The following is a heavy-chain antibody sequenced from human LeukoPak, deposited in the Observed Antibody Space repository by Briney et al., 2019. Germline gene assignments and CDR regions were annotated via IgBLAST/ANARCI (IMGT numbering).Heavy chain of an antibody. Sequence: GGSLRLSCLAYGFTFSSYSMNWVRQSPRKGLEWVSYISSSSNTIYYADSVKGRFTISRDNANNSLYLQMNSLRAEDTAVYYCARDGFDFWSGYPTSVDYWGQGTLVTVSS. CDR2: ISSSSNTI. CDR3: ARDGFDFWSGYPTSVDY. V-gene: IGHV3-48*01. CDR1: GFTFSSYS. J-gene: IGHJ4*02. D-gene: IGHD3-3*01.